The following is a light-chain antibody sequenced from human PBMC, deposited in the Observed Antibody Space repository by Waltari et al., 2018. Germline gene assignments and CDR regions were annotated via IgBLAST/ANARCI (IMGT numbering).Light chain of an antibody. Sequence: HSALTQPASVSGSPGQSITISCTGTSSDIGAYNYVSWYQQHPGKAPKLIIFDVNNRPRGVSRRFSGSKSGNTASLTISGLQAEDEADFYCCSFTSTSSWVFGGGTKLTVL. CDR2: DVN. CDR1: SSDIGAYNY. CDR3: CSFTSTSSWV. J-gene: IGLJ3*02. V-gene: IGLV2-14*03.